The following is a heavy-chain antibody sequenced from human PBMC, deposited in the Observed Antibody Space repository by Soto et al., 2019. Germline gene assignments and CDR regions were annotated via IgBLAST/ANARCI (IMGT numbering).Heavy chain of an antibody. D-gene: IGHD3-22*01. Sequence: GGSLRLSCAASGFTFSTYWMSWVRQAPGKGLEWVANIKEDGSEKCYVDSVEGRFTISRDNAKNSLYLQMTSLRAEDTALYYCARGWGYFDSSGFHYLYDMDVWGQGTTVTVSS. CDR1: GFTFSTYW. CDR2: IKEDGSEK. V-gene: IGHV3-7*01. CDR3: ARGWGYFDSSGFHYLYDMDV. J-gene: IGHJ6*02.